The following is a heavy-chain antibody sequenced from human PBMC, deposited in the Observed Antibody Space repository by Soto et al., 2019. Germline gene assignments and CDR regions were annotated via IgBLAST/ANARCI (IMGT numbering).Heavy chain of an antibody. V-gene: IGHV3-33*01. CDR3: ARVSGSSTSLSY. D-gene: IGHD2-2*01. Sequence: QVQLVESGGGVVQPGRSLRLSCAASGFTFSSYGMHWVRQAPGKGLEWVAVIWYDGSNKYYADSVKGRFTISRDNSKNTLYLQMNSLRVEDTAVYYCARVSGSSTSLSYWGQGTLVTVSS. J-gene: IGHJ4*02. CDR2: IWYDGSNK. CDR1: GFTFSSYG.